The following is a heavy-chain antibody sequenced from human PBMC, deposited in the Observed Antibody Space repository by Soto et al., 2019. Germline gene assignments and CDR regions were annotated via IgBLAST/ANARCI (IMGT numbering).Heavy chain of an antibody. CDR2: IYYSVSS. J-gene: IGHJ4*02. V-gene: IGHV4-59*01. Sequence: PSETLSLTCTVSGGSISSYYWSWIRQPPGKGLEWIGYIYYSVSSNYNPSLKSRVTISVDTSKNQVSLKVNSVTAADTAVYYCARDHPHSYGVYYFDYWGQGTPVTVSS. CDR3: ARDHPHSYGVYYFDY. D-gene: IGHD5-18*01. CDR1: GGSISSYY.